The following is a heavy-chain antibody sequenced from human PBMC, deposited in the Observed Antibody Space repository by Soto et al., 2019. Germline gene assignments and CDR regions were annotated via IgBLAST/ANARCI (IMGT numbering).Heavy chain of an antibody. Sequence: SETLSLTCTVSGVSISSYYWSWIRQPPGKGLEWIGYIYYSGSTNYNPSLKSRVTISVDTSKNQFSLKLSSVTAADTAVYYCARVPGPWGQGTLVTVSS. CDR1: GVSISSYY. CDR3: ARVPGP. J-gene: IGHJ5*02. CDR2: IYYSGST. V-gene: IGHV4-59*12.